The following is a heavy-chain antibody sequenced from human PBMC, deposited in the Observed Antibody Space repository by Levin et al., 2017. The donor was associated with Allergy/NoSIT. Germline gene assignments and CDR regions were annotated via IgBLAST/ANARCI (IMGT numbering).Heavy chain of an antibody. CDR3: ARVLTNYDSSGYYLRRYDYGMDV. V-gene: IGHV3-21*01. Sequence: GGSLRLSCAASGFTFSSYSMNWVRQAPGKGLEWVSSISSSSSYIYYADSVKGRFTISRDNAKNSLYLQMNSLRAEDTAVYYCARVLTNYDSSGYYLRRYDYGMDVWGQGTTVTVSS. J-gene: IGHJ6*02. CDR2: ISSSSSYI. D-gene: IGHD3-22*01. CDR1: GFTFSSYS.